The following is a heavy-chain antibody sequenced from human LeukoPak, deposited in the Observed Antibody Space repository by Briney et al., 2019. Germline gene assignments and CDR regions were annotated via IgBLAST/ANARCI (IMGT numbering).Heavy chain of an antibody. D-gene: IGHD1-26*01. CDR2: KYYRSKWYS. Sequence: SQTPSLTCAISGDSVSSSTAAWNWIRQSASRGLEWLGRKYYRSKWYSDSAEYVKSRITIDPDTSKNQFSLQLNSVTPDDTAVYFCARGQTYSGRIFDYWGQGTPVTVSS. V-gene: IGHV6-1*01. CDR1: GDSVSSSTAA. CDR3: ARGQTYSGRIFDY. J-gene: IGHJ4*02.